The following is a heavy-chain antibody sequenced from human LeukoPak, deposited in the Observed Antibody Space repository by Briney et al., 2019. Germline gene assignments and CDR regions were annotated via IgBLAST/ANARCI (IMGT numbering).Heavy chain of an antibody. CDR3: AKGTADSGWNS. CDR1: GFTFSNYA. Sequence: PGGSLRLSCAASGFTFSNYALSWVRQAPGKGLEWVSAISGGGDITYYADSVEGRFTISRDNSKNTLYLRMSSLRAEDTAVYYCAKGTADSGWNSWGQGTLVIVSS. CDR2: ISGGGDIT. V-gene: IGHV3-23*01. D-gene: IGHD6-19*01. J-gene: IGHJ4*02.